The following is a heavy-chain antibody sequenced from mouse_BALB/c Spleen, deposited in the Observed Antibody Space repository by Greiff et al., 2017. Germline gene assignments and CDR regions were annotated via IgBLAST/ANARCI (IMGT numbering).Heavy chain of an antibody. D-gene: IGHD1-2*01. CDR1: GFTFSSYA. J-gene: IGHJ3*01. Sequence: EVQGVESGGGLVKPGGSLKLSCAASGFTFSSYAMSWVRQSPEKRLEWVAEISSGGSYTYYPDTVTGRFTISRDNAKNTLYLEMSSLRSEDTAMYYCAREYYGLAYWGQGTLVTVSA. V-gene: IGHV5-9-4*01. CDR3: AREYYGLAY. CDR2: ISSGGSYT.